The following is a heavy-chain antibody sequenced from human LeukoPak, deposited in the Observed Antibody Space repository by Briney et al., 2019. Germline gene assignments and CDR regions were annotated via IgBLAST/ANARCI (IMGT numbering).Heavy chain of an antibody. D-gene: IGHD1-26*01. CDR3: ARVWSGRTRYYFDY. V-gene: IGHV3-7*01. J-gene: IGHJ4*02. CDR2: IKQDGSEK. Sequence: GGSLRLSCAASGFTFSSYWMSWVRQAPGKGLEWVANIKQDGSEKYYVDSVKGRFTISRDNAKNSLYLQMNSLRAEDTAVYYCARVWSGRTRYYFDYWGQGTLVTVSS. CDR1: GFTFSSYW.